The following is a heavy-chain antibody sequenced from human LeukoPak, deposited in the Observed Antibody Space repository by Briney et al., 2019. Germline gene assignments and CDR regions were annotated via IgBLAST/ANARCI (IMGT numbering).Heavy chain of an antibody. V-gene: IGHV1-8*01. Sequence: ASVKVSCKASGYTFTSYDINWVRQATGQGLEWMGWMNPNSGNTGYAQKFQGRVTMTTDTSTSTAYMELRSLRSDDTAVYYCARVSGSYSDYWGQGTLVTVSS. CDR1: GYTFTSYD. CDR2: MNPNSGNT. D-gene: IGHD1-26*01. CDR3: ARVSGSYSDY. J-gene: IGHJ4*02.